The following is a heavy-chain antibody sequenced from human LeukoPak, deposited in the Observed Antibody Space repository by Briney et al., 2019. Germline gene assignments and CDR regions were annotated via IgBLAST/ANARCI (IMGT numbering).Heavy chain of an antibody. CDR3: ARELLTIYYDSSGSYAFDI. J-gene: IGHJ3*02. Sequence: PSETLSLTCAVYGGSFSGYYWSWIRQPPGKGLEWIGEINHSGSTNYNPSLKSRVTISVDTSENQFSLKLSSVTAADTAVYYCARELLTIYYDSSGSYAFDIWGQGTMVTVSS. D-gene: IGHD3-22*01. CDR2: INHSGST. V-gene: IGHV4-34*01. CDR1: GGSFSGYY.